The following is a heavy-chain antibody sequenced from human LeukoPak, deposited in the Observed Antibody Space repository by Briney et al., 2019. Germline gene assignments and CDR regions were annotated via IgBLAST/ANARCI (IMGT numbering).Heavy chain of an antibody. CDR3: ARVYCSSTSCYFSTFDY. D-gene: IGHD2-2*01. CDR2: ISAYNGNT. Sequence: ASVKVSCKASGYTFTGYGISWVRQAPGQGLEWMGWISAYNGNTNYAQKLQGRVTMTTDTSTSTAYMELRSLRSDDTAVYYCARVYCSSTSCYFSTFDYWGQGTLVTVSS. CDR1: GYTFTGYG. V-gene: IGHV1-18*01. J-gene: IGHJ4*02.